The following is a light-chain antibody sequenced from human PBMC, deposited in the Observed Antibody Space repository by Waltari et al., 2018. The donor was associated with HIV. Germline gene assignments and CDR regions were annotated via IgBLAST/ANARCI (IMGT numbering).Light chain of an antibody. CDR2: RTN. CDR1: NPNLRSSS. J-gene: IGLJ3*02. Sequence: QSVLTPPPSASGTPRQRATLPCSGRNPNLRSSSVYWYQHLPGTAPKPLIYRTNQRPSGVPDRFSGSKSGTSASLAISGLRSEDEADYYCAVWDDSLSGWVFGGGTKLTVL. V-gene: IGLV1-47*01. CDR3: AVWDDSLSGWV.